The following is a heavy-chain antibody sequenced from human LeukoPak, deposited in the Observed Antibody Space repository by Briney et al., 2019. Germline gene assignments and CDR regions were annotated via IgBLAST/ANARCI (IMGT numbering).Heavy chain of an antibody. D-gene: IGHD4-17*01. CDR1: GGSFSGYY. CDR3: ARTTVTTPQDDY. J-gene: IGHJ4*02. Sequence: PSETLSLTCAVYGGSFSGYYWSWIRQPPGKGLEWIGEINHSGSTNYNPSLKSRVTISVDTSKNQFSLKLSSVTAADTAVYYCARTTVTTPQDDYWGQGTLVTVSS. V-gene: IGHV4-34*01. CDR2: INHSGST.